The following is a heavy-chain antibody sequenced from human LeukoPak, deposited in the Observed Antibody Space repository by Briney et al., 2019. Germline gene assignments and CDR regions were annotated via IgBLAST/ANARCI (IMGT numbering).Heavy chain of an antibody. V-gene: IGHV3-7*04. Sequence: PGGSLRLSCAASGFTFSSYWMSWVRQAPGKGLEWVANIKQDGSEKYYVDSVKGRFTISRDNAKNSLYLQMNSLRAEDTAVYYCAREVNDSSGYHLSDYWGQGTLVTVSS. CDR2: IKQDGSEK. D-gene: IGHD3-22*01. J-gene: IGHJ4*02. CDR3: AREVNDSSGYHLSDY. CDR1: GFTFSSYW.